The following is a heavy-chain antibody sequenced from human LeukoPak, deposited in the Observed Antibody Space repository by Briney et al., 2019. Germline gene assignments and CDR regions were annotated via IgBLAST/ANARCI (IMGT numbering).Heavy chain of an antibody. V-gene: IGHV4-59*12. CDR1: GGSISSYY. J-gene: IGHJ5*02. D-gene: IGHD3-3*01. CDR3: ARGPTNLRFLEWLGWFDP. Sequence: SETLSLTCTASGGSISSYYWSWIRQPPGKGLEWIGYIYYSGSTNYNPSLKSRVTISVDTSKNQFSLKLSSVTAADTAVYYCARGPTNLRFLEWLGWFDPWGQGTLVTVSS. CDR2: IYYSGST.